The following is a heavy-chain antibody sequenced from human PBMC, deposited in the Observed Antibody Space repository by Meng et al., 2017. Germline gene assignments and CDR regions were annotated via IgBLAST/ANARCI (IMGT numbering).Heavy chain of an antibody. J-gene: IGHJ4*02. D-gene: IGHD3-22*01. CDR3: ARGLTYYYDSSGYYFDY. Sequence: QRQVQGSGPGLLRPPETLSPTCTVSGGSVSSGSYYWSWIRQPPGKGLEWIGYIYYSGSTNYNPSLKSRVTISVDTSKNQFSLKLSSVTAADTAVYYCARGLTYYYDSSGYYFDYWGQGTLVTVSS. CDR2: IYYSGST. V-gene: IGHV4-61*01. CDR1: GGSVSSGSYY.